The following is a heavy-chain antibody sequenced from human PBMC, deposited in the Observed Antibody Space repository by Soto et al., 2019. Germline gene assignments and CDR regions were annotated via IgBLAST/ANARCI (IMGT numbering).Heavy chain of an antibody. J-gene: IGHJ4*02. D-gene: IGHD5-18*01. V-gene: IGHV1-46*01. CDR1: GYTFTSYY. CDR2: INPSGGST. CDR3: ARANEVDTAMGGPFDY. Sequence: ASVKVSCKASGYTFTSYYMHWVRQAPGQGLEWMGIINPSGGSTSYAQKFQGRVTMTRDTSTSTVYMELSSLRSEDTAVYYCARANEVDTAMGGPFDYWGQGTLVTVSS.